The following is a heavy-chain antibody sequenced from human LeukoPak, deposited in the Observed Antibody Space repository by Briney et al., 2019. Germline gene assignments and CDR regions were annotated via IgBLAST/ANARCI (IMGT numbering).Heavy chain of an antibody. D-gene: IGHD3-22*01. J-gene: IGHJ3*02. Sequence: SETLSLTCTVSGGSISSYYWSLIRQPPGKGLEWIGYIYYSGSTNYNPSLKSRVTISVDTSKNQFSLKLSSVTAADTAVYYCARHSITMIRGAFDIWGQGTMVTVSS. V-gene: IGHV4-59*08. CDR3: ARHSITMIRGAFDI. CDR1: GGSISSYY. CDR2: IYYSGST.